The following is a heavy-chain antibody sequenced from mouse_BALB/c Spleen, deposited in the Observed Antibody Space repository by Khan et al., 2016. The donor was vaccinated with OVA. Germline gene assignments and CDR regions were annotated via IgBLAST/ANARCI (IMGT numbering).Heavy chain of an antibody. CDR3: AREGSSGRAWFAY. V-gene: IGHV3-6*02. D-gene: IGHD3-1*01. CDR2: IRYDGSN. Sequence: EVQLQESGPGLVKPSQSLSLTCSVTGYSITSGYYWNWIRQFPGNKLEWMGYIRYDGSNNYTPSIKNRISITRDATKNQLCLKLNSVTTADTATYYWAREGSSGRAWFAYWGQGTLVTVSA. J-gene: IGHJ3*01. CDR1: GYSITSGYY.